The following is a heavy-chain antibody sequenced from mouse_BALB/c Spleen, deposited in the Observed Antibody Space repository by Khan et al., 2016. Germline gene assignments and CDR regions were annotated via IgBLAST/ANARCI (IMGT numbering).Heavy chain of an antibody. D-gene: IGHD1-1*01. Sequence: EVQLQESGPGLVKPSQSVSLTCTVTGYSITSGYGWKWIRQPAGNQLEWMGYISYSGSTNYNPTLKSRTTITRDTSKNQFFMQLNSVTTEDTATYYCDRTGRIKYWGQGTTLTVSS. V-gene: IGHV3-2*02. CDR2: ISYSGST. J-gene: IGHJ2*01. CDR1: GYSITSGYG. CDR3: DRTGRIKY.